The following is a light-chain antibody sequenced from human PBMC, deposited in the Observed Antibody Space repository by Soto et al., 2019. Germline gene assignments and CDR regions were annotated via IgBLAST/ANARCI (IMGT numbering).Light chain of an antibody. CDR1: QSVSSY. Sequence: EIVLTQSPATLSLSPGERATLSCRASQSVSSYLAWFQKKPGQAPRLLIYDASNRATGIPARFSGSGSGTDFTLTISSLEPEDFAVYYCQQRSNWQRTFGQGTKVEIK. CDR3: QQRSNWQRT. J-gene: IGKJ1*01. V-gene: IGKV3-11*01. CDR2: DAS.